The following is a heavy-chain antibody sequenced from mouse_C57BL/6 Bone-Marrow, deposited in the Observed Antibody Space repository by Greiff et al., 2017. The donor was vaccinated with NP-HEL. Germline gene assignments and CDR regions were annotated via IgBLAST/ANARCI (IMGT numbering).Heavy chain of an antibody. V-gene: IGHV5-6*01. CDR1: GFTFSSYG. J-gene: IGHJ2*01. Sequence: EVKLVESGGDLVKPGGSLKLSCAASGFTFSSYGMSWVRQTPDKRLEWVATISSGGSYTYYPDSVKGRFTISRDNAKNTLYLQMSSLKSEDTAMYYCARPHDGYYDYWGQGTTLTVSS. D-gene: IGHD2-3*01. CDR3: ARPHDGYYDY. CDR2: ISSGGSYT.